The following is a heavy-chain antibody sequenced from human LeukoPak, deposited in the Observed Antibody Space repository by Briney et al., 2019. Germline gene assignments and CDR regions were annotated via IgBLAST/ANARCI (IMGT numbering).Heavy chain of an antibody. V-gene: IGHV1-69*13. CDR1: GGTFSSYA. D-gene: IGHD3-10*01. CDR3: ARVITMVRGVRSYYFDY. Sequence: SVKVSCKASGGTFSSYAISWVRQAHGQGLEWMGGIIPIFGTANYAQKFKGRVTITADESTRTAYMELRSLRSEYTAVYYCARVITMVRGVRSYYFDYWGQGTLVTVSS. J-gene: IGHJ4*02. CDR2: IIPIFGTA.